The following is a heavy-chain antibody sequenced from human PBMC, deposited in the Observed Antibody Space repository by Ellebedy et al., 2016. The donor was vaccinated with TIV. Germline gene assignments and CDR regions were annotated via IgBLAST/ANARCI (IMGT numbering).Heavy chain of an antibody. CDR3: ARTYGSGSFEY. CDR1: GFSFSAYW. Sequence: GESLKISCAASGFSFSAYWMSWVRQAPGKGLEWVANIKEDASEKYYVDSVKGRFTISRDNAKNSLYLQMNSLRAEDTAVYYCARTYGSGSFEYWGQGTLVTVSS. V-gene: IGHV3-7*03. CDR2: IKEDASEK. D-gene: IGHD3-10*01. J-gene: IGHJ4*02.